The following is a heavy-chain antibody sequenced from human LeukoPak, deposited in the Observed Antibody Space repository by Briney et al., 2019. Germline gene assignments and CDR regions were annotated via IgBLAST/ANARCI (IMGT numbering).Heavy chain of an antibody. CDR3: ARAAEPYCSGGSCFFTEDC. V-gene: IGHV1-69*13. Sequence: SVKVSCKASGRTFSSYAISWVRQAPGQGLEWMGGIIPIFGTANYAQKFQGRVTITADESTSTAYLDLSSLRGEDTAVYYCARAAEPYCSGGSCFFTEDCWGQGTLVTVSS. D-gene: IGHD2-15*01. CDR1: GRTFSSYA. J-gene: IGHJ4*02. CDR2: IIPIFGTA.